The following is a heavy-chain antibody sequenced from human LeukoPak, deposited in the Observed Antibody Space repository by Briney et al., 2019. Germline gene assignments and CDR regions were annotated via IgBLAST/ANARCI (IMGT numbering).Heavy chain of an antibody. Sequence: GGSLRLSCAASGFTFSSYAMSWVRQAPGKGLGWVSAISGSGGSTYYADSVKGRFTISRDNSKNTLYLQMNSLRAEDTAVYYCAKLPGYCSSTSCYRGMDVWGQGTTVTVSS. V-gene: IGHV3-23*01. CDR2: ISGSGGST. CDR1: GFTFSSYA. D-gene: IGHD2-2*01. J-gene: IGHJ6*02. CDR3: AKLPGYCSSTSCYRGMDV.